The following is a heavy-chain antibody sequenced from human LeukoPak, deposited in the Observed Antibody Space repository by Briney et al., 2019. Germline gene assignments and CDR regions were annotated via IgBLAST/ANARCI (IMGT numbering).Heavy chain of an antibody. V-gene: IGHV1-69*13. Sequence: GGAVKVSCKASGGTFTRYAISWGRQAPGQGGGGGVGIIPIFGTETHAQKVQVRVTITADESTSTAYMELSSPRSEDTAVYYCARAPSRGYSYGRNDAFDIWGQGTMVTVSS. J-gene: IGHJ3*02. CDR2: IIPIFGTE. CDR1: GGTFTRYA. D-gene: IGHD5-18*01. CDR3: ARAPSRGYSYGRNDAFDI.